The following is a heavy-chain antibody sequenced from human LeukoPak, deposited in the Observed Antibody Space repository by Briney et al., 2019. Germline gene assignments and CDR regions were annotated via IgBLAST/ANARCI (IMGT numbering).Heavy chain of an antibody. J-gene: IGHJ5*02. CDR3: ARESTEDRPGS. Sequence: GGSLRLSCAASGFTLSDFWMSWVRQAPGKGLEWVANIDQDGSDKNYVGSVKGRFTISRDDAKNSLFLQMDSLRAEDTAVYYCARESTEDRPGSWGQGTLVTVSS. V-gene: IGHV3-7*01. CDR2: IDQDGSDK. CDR1: GFTLSDFW. D-gene: IGHD5/OR15-5a*01.